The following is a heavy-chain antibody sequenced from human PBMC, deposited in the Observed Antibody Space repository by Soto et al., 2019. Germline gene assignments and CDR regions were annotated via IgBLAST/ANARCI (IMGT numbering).Heavy chain of an antibody. D-gene: IGHD3-10*01. CDR3: ARDSTGFGSPFDY. Sequence: QVQLVQSGAEVKKPGSSVKVSCKASGGTFSSYTISWVRQAPGQGLEWMGRIIPILGIANYAQKFQGRVTITADKSTSTAYMELSSLRSEDTAVYYCARDSTGFGSPFDYWGQGTLVTVSS. CDR1: GGTFSSYT. V-gene: IGHV1-69*08. CDR2: IIPILGIA. J-gene: IGHJ4*02.